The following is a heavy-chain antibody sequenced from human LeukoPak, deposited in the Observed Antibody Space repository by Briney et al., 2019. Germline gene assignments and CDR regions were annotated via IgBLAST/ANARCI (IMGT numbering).Heavy chain of an antibody. J-gene: IGHJ4*02. CDR2: IYYSGST. CDR1: GASISSYY. CDR3: ASTYCSGGSCYWALDY. D-gene: IGHD2-15*01. V-gene: IGHV4-59*08. Sequence: SETLSLTCTVSGASISSYYWSWIRQPPGKGLEWIGYIYYSGSTNYNPSLKSRVTISVDTSKNQFSLKLSSVTAADTAMYYCASTYCSGGSCYWALDYWGQGTLVTVSS.